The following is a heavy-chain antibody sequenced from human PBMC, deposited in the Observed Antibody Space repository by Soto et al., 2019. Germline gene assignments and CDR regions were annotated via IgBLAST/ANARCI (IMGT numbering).Heavy chain of an antibody. J-gene: IGHJ4*02. CDR3: ARASDTAMVNFDY. Sequence: SATLSLTCTVSGGSISSGGYYWSWIRQHPGKGLEWIGYIYYSGSTYYNPSLKSRVTISVDTSKNQFSLKLSSVTAADTAVYYCARASDTAMVNFDYWGQGTLVTVSS. V-gene: IGHV4-31*03. CDR1: GGSISSGGYY. D-gene: IGHD5-18*01. CDR2: IYYSGST.